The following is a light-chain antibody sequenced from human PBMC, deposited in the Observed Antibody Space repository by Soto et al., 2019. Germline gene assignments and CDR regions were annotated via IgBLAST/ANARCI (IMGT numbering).Light chain of an antibody. Sequence: DIQLTQSPSTLSASVGDRVTITCRASQSINDWLAWYQQKPGKAPKLLIQTASRLESGVPSRFSGSGSGTEFSLTISSLQPDDFATYYCQQYYNYWTFGQGTKVEI. CDR3: QQYYNYWT. V-gene: IGKV1-5*03. CDR1: QSINDW. CDR2: TAS. J-gene: IGKJ1*01.